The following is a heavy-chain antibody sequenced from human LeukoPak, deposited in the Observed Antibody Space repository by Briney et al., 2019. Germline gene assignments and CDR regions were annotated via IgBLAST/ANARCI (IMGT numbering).Heavy chain of an antibody. D-gene: IGHD5-18*01. V-gene: IGHV3-23*01. Sequence: GGSLRLSCAASGFTFSNYDMSWVRQAPGKGLEWVSTISGSGGSTYYADSVKGRFTISRDNSRDTLYLQMNSLRAADTAVYSCAKAIGYSYGSYYYMYVWGKGTTVTVSS. CDR3: AKAIGYSYGSYYYMYV. CDR1: GFTFSNYD. J-gene: IGHJ6*03. CDR2: ISGSGGST.